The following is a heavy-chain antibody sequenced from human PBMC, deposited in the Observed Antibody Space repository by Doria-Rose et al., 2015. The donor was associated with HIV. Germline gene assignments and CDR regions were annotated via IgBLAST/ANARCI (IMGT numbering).Heavy chain of an antibody. D-gene: IGHD6-13*01. V-gene: IGHV2-26*01. CDR1: GVSLSSPGMG. CDR3: ARIKSSRWYHKYYFDF. CDR2: IFSDDER. J-gene: IGHJ4*02. Sequence: SGPVLVKPTETLTLTCTVSGVSLSSPGMGVSWIRQPPGKALESLANIFSDDERSYKTSLRSRLTISRLTSKSQVVLTMTDMDPVDTATYYCARIKSSRWYHKYYFDFWGQGTLVIVSA.